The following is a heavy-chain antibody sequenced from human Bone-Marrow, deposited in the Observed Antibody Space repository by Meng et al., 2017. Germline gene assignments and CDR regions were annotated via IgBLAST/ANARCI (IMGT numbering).Heavy chain of an antibody. D-gene: IGHD5-18*01. CDR3: ARTRGYSYGYYGY. V-gene: IGHV4-34*01. J-gene: IGHJ4*02. Sequence: QVQLQQLGAGLLKPSETLPLTCAVYGGSFSGYYWSWIRQPPGKGLEWIGEINHSGSTNYNPSLKSRVTISVDTSKNQFSLKLSSVTAADTAVYYCARTRGYSYGYYGYWGQGTLVTVSS. CDR1: GGSFSGYY. CDR2: INHSGST.